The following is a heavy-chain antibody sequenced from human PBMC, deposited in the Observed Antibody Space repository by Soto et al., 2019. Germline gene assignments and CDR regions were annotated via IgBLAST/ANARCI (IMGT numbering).Heavy chain of an antibody. V-gene: IGHV4-4*02. D-gene: IGHD1-1*01. CDR1: SGSISSSNW. CDR3: ARVSVVQGKGGVYYYCYYMDV. CDR2: IYHSGST. J-gene: IGHJ6*03. Sequence: QVQLQESGPGLVKPSGTLSLTCAVSSGSISSSNWWRWVRQPPGKGLEWVGEIYHSGSTNYTPSLMGRVTIPVDKSKTQYSLKLSAVTAAETAVYYCARVSVVQGKGGVYYYCYYMDVWGKGNMVTVSS.